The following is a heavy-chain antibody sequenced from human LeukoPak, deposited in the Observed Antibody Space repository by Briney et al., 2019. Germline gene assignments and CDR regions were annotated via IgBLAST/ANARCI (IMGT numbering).Heavy chain of an antibody. Sequence: PGGSLRLSCAVSGFTFSDYWMSWVRQAPGKGLEWVANIKQDGSEKLYVDSVKGRFTISRDNSKNTLDLEMFGLRTEDTAVYYCAKEPNSFTSGWYFQDWGQGALVIVSS. J-gene: IGHJ1*01. CDR3: AKEPNSFTSGWYFQD. CDR2: IKQDGSEK. D-gene: IGHD2-2*01. CDR1: GFTFSDYW. V-gene: IGHV3-7*01.